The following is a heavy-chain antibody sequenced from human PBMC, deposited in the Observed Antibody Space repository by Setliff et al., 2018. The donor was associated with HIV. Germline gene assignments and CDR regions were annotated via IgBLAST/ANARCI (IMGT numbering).Heavy chain of an antibody. J-gene: IGHJ4*02. Sequence: GSLRLSCAASGFTFSSYAMSWVRQAPGKGLEWVSAISGSGGSTYYADSVKGRFTISRDNSKNTLYLQMNSLRAEDTAVYYCARGYSGGWNDLTGYWGQGALVTVSS. V-gene: IGHV3-23*01. CDR3: ARGYSGGWNDLTGY. CDR1: GFTFSSYA. CDR2: ISGSGGST. D-gene: IGHD6-19*01.